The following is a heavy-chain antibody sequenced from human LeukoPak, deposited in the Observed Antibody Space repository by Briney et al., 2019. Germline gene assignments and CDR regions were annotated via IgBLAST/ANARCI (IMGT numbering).Heavy chain of an antibody. V-gene: IGHV4-4*07. CDR1: GGSISSYY. D-gene: IGHD1-26*01. CDR2: IYTSGST. J-gene: IGHJ5*02. CDR3: AREWELLVPWFDP. Sequence: PSETLSLTCTVSGGSISSYYWSWIRQPAGKGLEWIGRIYTSGSTNYNPSLKSRVTISLDTSKNQFSLKLSSVTAADTAVYYCAREWELLVPWFDPWGQGTLVTVSS.